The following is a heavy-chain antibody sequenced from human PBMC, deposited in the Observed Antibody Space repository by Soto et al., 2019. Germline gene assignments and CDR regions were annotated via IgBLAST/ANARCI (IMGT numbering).Heavy chain of an antibody. D-gene: IGHD1-1*01. CDR2: IWDDGSNK. Sequence: QVQLVESGGGVVQPGRSLRLSCAASGFTFSSYGTHWVRQAPGKGLEWVAVIWDDGSNKYHADSVKGRFTISRDNSKNTLYLQMNSLRAEDTAVYYCARGREHQLVIDYWGQGTLVTVSS. V-gene: IGHV3-33*01. CDR1: GFTFSSYG. CDR3: ARGREHQLVIDY. J-gene: IGHJ4*02.